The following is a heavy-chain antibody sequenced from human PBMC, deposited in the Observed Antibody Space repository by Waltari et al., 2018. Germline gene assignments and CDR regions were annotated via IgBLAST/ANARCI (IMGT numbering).Heavy chain of an antibody. CDR3: ASTYYYDSSGYFLPD. Sequence: QLQLQESGPGLVKPSETLSLTCTVSGGSISSSSYYWGWIRQPPGKGREWIGSIYYSGRTYNNPSLKSRVTRPVDTSKNQFSLKLSSVTAADTAVYYCASTYYYDSSGYFLPDWGQGTLVTVSS. CDR2: IYYSGRT. J-gene: IGHJ4*02. D-gene: IGHD3-22*01. CDR1: GGSISSSSYY. V-gene: IGHV4-39*07.